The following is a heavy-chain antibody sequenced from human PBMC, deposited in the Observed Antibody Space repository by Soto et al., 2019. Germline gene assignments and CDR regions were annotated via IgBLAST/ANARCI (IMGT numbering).Heavy chain of an antibody. CDR1: GYTFTGYY. CDR2: INPDSSGT. J-gene: IGHJ4*02. V-gene: IGHV1-2*02. D-gene: IGHD3-9*01. Sequence: ASVKVSCKASGYTFTGYYMHWVRQAPGQGLEWMGWINPDSSGTNYAQKFQGRVTMTRDTSISTAYMELSRLRSDDTAVYYCARGTLTGLYDILTGYSPSPYYFDYWGQGTLVTVSS. CDR3: ARGTLTGLYDILTGYSPSPYYFDY.